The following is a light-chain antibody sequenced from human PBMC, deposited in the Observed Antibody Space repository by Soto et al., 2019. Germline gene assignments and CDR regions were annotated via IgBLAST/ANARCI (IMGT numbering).Light chain of an antibody. CDR2: YNN. V-gene: IGLV3-21*04. Sequence: SYVLTQPPSVSVAPGKTARITCGGNNIGSKTVHWYQQKPGQAPVLVIYYNNDRPSGIPERFSGSNSGNTATLTISRVEAGDEADYYCQVWDSSTDRVFGGGTQLTVL. J-gene: IGLJ2*01. CDR1: NIGSKT. CDR3: QVWDSSTDRV.